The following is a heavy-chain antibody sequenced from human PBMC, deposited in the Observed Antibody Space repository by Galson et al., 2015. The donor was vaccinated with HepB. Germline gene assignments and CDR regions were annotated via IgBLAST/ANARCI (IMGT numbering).Heavy chain of an antibody. J-gene: IGHJ6*02. CDR2: TYYRSKWYN. Sequence: CAISGDSVSGNSAAWNWIRQSPSRGLEWLGRTYYRSKWYNDYAVSVKSRMTINPDTSKNQFSLQLNSVTPEDTAVYYCARDSAWLAPNGYYYYYGMDVWGQGTTVTVSS. CDR1: GDSVSGNSAA. V-gene: IGHV6-1*01. D-gene: IGHD6-19*01. CDR3: ARDSAWLAPNGYYYYYGMDV.